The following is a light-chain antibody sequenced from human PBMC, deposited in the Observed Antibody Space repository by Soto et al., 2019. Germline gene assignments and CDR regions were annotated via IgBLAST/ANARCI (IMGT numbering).Light chain of an antibody. CDR2: GAS. V-gene: IGKV3-15*01. J-gene: IGKJ5*01. CDR3: QQFANWPLT. Sequence: EIVMTQSPATLPVSPGERVTLSCRASQSVSTNLAWYQQKPGQVPRLLIYGASTRATGIPARFSGSGSGTEFALTISRLQSEDFAVYYCQQFANWPLTFGQGTRLEIK. CDR1: QSVSTN.